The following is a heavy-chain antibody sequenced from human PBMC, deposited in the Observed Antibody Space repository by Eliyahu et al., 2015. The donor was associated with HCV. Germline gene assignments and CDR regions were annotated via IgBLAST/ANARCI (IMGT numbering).Heavy chain of an antibody. J-gene: IGHJ4*02. CDR3: ARGPKEIRSTYSFDS. CDR2: GSAYNGKT. V-gene: IGHV1-18*01. Sequence: QVHLVQSGSEMKKPGASLKVSCQASGYIFNTYDISWVRQAPGQGLEWMGWGSAYNGKTNYAQKFRGRVTMTADISTDTAYMELRNLRSDDTAVYYCARGPKEIRSTYSFDSWGQGSLVSVSP. CDR1: GYIFNTYD. D-gene: IGHD4-11*01.